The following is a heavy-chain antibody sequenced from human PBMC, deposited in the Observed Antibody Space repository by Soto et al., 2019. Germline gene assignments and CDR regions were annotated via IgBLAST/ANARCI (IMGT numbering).Heavy chain of an antibody. D-gene: IGHD4-17*01. Sequence: PGESLKISCKGSGYSFTSYWIGWVRQMPGKGLEWMGIIYPGDSDTRYSPSFQGQVTISADKSISTAYLQWSSLKASDTAMYYCARARPSDYGDYVDYYYYYGMDVWGQGTTVTVSS. CDR1: GYSFTSYW. V-gene: IGHV5-51*01. J-gene: IGHJ6*02. CDR3: ARARPSDYGDYVDYYYYYGMDV. CDR2: IYPGDSDT.